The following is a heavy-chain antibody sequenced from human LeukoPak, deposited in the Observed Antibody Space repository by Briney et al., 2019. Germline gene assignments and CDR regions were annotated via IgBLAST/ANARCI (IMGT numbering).Heavy chain of an antibody. J-gene: IGHJ4*02. CDR2: ISYDGSNK. V-gene: IGHV3-30-3*01. D-gene: IGHD3-10*01. CDR1: GFTFSSYA. Sequence: PGGSLRLSCAASGFTFSSYAMHWVRQAPGKGLEWVAVISYDGSNKYYADSVKGRFTISRDNSKNTLYLQMNSLRAEDTAVYYCARDLNYYGSGSYLYWGQGTLVTVSS. CDR3: ARDLNYYGSGSYLY.